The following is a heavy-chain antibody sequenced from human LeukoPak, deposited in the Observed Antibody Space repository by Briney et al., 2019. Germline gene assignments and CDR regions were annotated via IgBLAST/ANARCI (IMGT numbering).Heavy chain of an antibody. CDR3: ARRYCSSTSCNAFDI. CDR1: GGSFSGYY. D-gene: IGHD2-2*01. J-gene: IGHJ3*02. CDR2: INHSGST. Sequence: SETLSLTCAVYGGSFSGYYWSWIRQPPGKGLEWIWEINHSGSTNYNPSLKSRVTISVDTSKNQFSLKLSSVTAADTAVYYCARRYCSSTSCNAFDIWGQGTMVTVSS. V-gene: IGHV4-34*01.